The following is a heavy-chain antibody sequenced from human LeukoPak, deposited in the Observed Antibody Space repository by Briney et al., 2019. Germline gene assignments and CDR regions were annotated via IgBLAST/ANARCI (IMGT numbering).Heavy chain of an antibody. J-gene: IGHJ6*04. CDR2: ISSSSSYI. CDR1: GFTFSRYS. V-gene: IGHV3-21*01. Sequence: PGGSLRLSCAASGFTFSRYSRNWVRQAPGKGLEWLSAISSSSSYIHYADSVKGRFTISRDNANNSLYLQMNRLRVEDTAVYYCARDPNAGSGYSYYYGMDVWGKGATVTVSP. CDR3: ARDPNAGSGYSYYYGMDV. D-gene: IGHD5-12*01.